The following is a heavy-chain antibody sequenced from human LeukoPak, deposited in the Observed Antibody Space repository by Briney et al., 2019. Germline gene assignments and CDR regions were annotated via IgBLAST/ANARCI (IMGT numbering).Heavy chain of an antibody. J-gene: IGHJ6*03. CDR3: AKDPLGNYYYYMDV. V-gene: IGHV3-23*01. CDR1: GFTFSSYA. CDR2: ISVSGGST. Sequence: GGSLRLSCAASGFTFSSYAMSWVRQAPGKGLEWVSAISVSGGSTYYADSVKGRFTISRDNSKNTLYLQMNSLRAEDTAVYYCAKDPLGNYYYYMDVWGKGTTVTVSS.